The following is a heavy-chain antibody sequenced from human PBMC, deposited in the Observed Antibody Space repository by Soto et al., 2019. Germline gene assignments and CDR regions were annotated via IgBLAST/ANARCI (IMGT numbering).Heavy chain of an antibody. D-gene: IGHD4-17*01. Sequence: GGSLRLSCAASGFTFSSYAMRWVRQAPGKGLEWVAVISYDGSNKYYADFVKGRFTISRDNSKNTLYLQMNSLRAEDTAVYYCARDPTHYGEPRHYFDYWGQGTLVTVSS. CDR1: GFTFSSYA. CDR2: ISYDGSNK. J-gene: IGHJ4*02. CDR3: ARDPTHYGEPRHYFDY. V-gene: IGHV3-30-3*01.